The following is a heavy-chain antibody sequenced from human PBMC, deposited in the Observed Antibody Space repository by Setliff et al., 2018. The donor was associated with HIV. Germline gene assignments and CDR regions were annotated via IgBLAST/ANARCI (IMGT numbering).Heavy chain of an antibody. CDR2: MNPNSGNT. Sequence: ASVKVSCKASGYTFTSYDINWVRQATGQGLEWMGWMNPNSGNTGYAKKFQGRVTMTRSNSISTAYMELSSLRSEDTAVYYCATVVLGWGQKPVTGTTSDYWGHGTLVTVSS. CDR3: ATVVLGWGQKPVTGTTSDY. V-gene: IGHV1-8*02. J-gene: IGHJ4*01. CDR1: GYTFTSYD. D-gene: IGHD6-19*01.